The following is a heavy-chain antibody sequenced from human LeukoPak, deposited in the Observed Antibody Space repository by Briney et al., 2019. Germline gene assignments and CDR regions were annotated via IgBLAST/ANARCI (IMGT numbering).Heavy chain of an antibody. CDR2: MYYNGNT. V-gene: IGHV4-59*12. CDR3: ARGSTPPHRVLIRAHLDY. J-gene: IGHJ4*02. Sequence: SETLSLTCTVSGGSISGYYWTWIRQPPGKGLEWIGYMYYNGNTNYNPSLKSRVTISVDPSKNQFSLKLTSVTTADTAVYYCARGSTPPHRVLIRAHLDYWGQGTLVTVSS. D-gene: IGHD2-2*01. CDR1: GGSISGYY.